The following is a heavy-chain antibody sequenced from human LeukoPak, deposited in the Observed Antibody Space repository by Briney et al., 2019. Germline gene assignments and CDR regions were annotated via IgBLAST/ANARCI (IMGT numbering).Heavy chain of an antibody. CDR1: GYTFSNYG. Sequence: ASVKVSCKASGYTFSNYGISWVRQAPGQGLEWMGWISVYNGNTNYAQKFQGRVTMTRNTSISTAYMELSSLRSEDTAVYYCARAPYCSSTSCYAGYYYYMDVWGKGTTVTISS. V-gene: IGHV1-18*01. CDR2: ISVYNGNT. J-gene: IGHJ6*03. CDR3: ARAPYCSSTSCYAGYYYYMDV. D-gene: IGHD2-2*01.